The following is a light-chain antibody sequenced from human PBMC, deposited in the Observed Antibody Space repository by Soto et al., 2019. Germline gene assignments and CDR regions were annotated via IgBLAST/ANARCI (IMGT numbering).Light chain of an antibody. CDR3: QQSFTTPLT. V-gene: IGKV4-1*01. J-gene: IGKJ4*01. CDR1: QSVLYSFNNQNY. CDR2: WAS. Sequence: DIVMTQSPDSLAVSLGERATINCKSSQSVLYSFNNQNYLAWYQQKPGQPPKLLIYWASTRAAGVPSRFSGSGSGTDFNLTINSLQPEDFATYFCQQSFTTPLTFGGGTKVDIK.